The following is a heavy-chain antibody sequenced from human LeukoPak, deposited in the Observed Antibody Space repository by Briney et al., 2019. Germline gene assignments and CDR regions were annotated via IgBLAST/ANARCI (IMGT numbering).Heavy chain of an antibody. D-gene: IGHD1-1*01. CDR1: GFTFSSYD. Sequence: GGSLRLSCAASGFTFSSYDMHWVRQATGKGLEWVSAIGTAGDTYYPGSVKGRFTISRENAKNSLYLQMNSLRAGDTAVYYCARGGLEREIDYRGQGTLVTVSS. CDR2: IGTAGDT. CDR3: ARGGLEREIDY. J-gene: IGHJ4*02. V-gene: IGHV3-13*01.